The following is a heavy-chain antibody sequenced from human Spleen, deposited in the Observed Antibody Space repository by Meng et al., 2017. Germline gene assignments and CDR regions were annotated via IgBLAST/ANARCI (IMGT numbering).Heavy chain of an antibody. J-gene: IGHJ4*02. Sequence: QGQLQQWGAGFVKPSETLSLTCTVSGGSISSGGYYWSWIRQHPGKGLEWIGYIYYSGSTYYNPSLKSRVTISVDTSKNQFSLKLSSVTAADTAVYYCARVAGYSYGYGIADYWGQGTLVTVSS. V-gene: IGHV4-31*03. CDR3: ARVAGYSYGYGIADY. CDR2: IYYSGST. CDR1: GGSISSGGYY. D-gene: IGHD5-18*01.